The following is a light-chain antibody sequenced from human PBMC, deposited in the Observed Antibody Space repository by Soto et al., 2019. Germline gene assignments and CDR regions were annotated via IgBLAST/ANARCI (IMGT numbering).Light chain of an antibody. Sequence: ALTQPASVSGSSGQSITISCTGTSSDVGAYNYVSWYQQHPGKAPKLLIYEVTNRPSGVSNRFSGSKSGNTASLTISGLQAEDEADYHCCSYTSSRLWVFGGGTKLTVL. V-gene: IGLV2-14*01. CDR2: EVT. CDR3: CSYTSSRLWV. J-gene: IGLJ3*02. CDR1: SSDVGAYNY.